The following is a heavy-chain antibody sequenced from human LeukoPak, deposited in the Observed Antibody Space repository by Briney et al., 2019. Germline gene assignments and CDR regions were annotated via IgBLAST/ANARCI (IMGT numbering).Heavy chain of an antibody. CDR1: GYCFSNYW. CDR3: TRHDIVGDRSSWYFS. D-gene: IGHD6-13*01. V-gene: IGHV5-51*01. CDR2: IYPGDSQT. J-gene: IGHJ5*02. Sequence: EALEICCKGSGYCFSNYWICWVRQMPGKGLEWMGIIYPGDSQTSYSPSFQGQVTISADRSISTAYLEWSSLKTSDSVMYYGTRHDIVGDRSSWYFSWGQGTLVTVSS.